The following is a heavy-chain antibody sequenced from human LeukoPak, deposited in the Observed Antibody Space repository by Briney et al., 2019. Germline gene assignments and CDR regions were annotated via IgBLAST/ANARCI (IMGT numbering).Heavy chain of an antibody. CDR2: IYYSGTAY. CDR1: GGSISSTDYY. Sequence: SETLSLTCTVSGGSISSTDYYWGWIRQPPGKWLQWIGSIYYSGTAYYYTPSLKSRVTISVDTSKNQFSLKLSSVTAADTAVYFCARVAAAGLSWFNPWGQGTLVTVSS. J-gene: IGHJ5*02. D-gene: IGHD6-13*01. V-gene: IGHV4-39*01. CDR3: ARVAAAGLSWFNP.